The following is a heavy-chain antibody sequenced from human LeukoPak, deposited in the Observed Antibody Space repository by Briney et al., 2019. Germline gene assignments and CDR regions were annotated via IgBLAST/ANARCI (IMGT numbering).Heavy chain of an antibody. Sequence: GSLRLSCAASGFTFSTFAMIWVRQPPGKGLEWIGEIYHSGITNYNPSLKSRVSISVDKSKNQFSLKLSSVTAADTAVYYCARLYPIAGSYPYYFDYWGQGTLVTVSS. CDR2: IYHSGIT. J-gene: IGHJ4*02. D-gene: IGHD2-2*02. CDR1: GFTFSTFAM. CDR3: ARLYPIAGSYPYYFDY. V-gene: IGHV4-4*02.